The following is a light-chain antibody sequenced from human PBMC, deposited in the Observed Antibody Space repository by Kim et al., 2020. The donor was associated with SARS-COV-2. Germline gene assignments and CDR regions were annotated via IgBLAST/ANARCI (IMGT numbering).Light chain of an antibody. Sequence: SYELTQPPSVSVSPGQTASITCSGDKLGNKYACWYQRKPGQSPVLVIYQDTKRPSGIPERFSGSNSRNTATLTISGTQAMDEADYYCQAWDSSTAGVFGG. CDR3: QAWDSSTAGV. J-gene: IGLJ2*01. CDR2: QDT. V-gene: IGLV3-1*01. CDR1: KLGNKY.